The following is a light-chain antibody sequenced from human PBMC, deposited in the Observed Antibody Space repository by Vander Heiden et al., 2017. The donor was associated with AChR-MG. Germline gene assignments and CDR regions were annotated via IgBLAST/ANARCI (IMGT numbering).Light chain of an antibody. Sequence: DIQMTQSPSSLSASVGDRVTIPCRASQAINPYVAWYQQKPGKVPKLLIYAASAFHLGVPSRFSGSGSGTDFTLTISRLQPEDVATYYCQKDDRAPHTFGQGTTLEIK. CDR2: AAS. CDR1: QAINPY. V-gene: IGKV1-27*01. J-gene: IGKJ1*01. CDR3: QKDDRAPHT.